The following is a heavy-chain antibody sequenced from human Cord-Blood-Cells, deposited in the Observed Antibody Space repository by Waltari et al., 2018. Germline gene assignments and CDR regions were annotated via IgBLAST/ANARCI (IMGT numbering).Heavy chain of an antibody. J-gene: IGHJ4*02. D-gene: IGHD6-19*01. V-gene: IGHV3-23*01. CDR1: GSAFASYT. CDR2: INSSGSTN. CDR3: AKIGAGSFVDY. Sequence: EVQLLESGGSLVRPGVARGLSGAASGSAFASYTSRWGRQAPGKGLEWVSAINSSGSTNYYAAFVNGRSIISRNNSKNTLYLQMNRLRAEETAEYYGAKIGAGSFVDYWGQGTLVTVSS.